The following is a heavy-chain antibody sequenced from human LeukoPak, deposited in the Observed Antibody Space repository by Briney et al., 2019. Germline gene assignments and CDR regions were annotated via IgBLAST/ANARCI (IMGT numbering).Heavy chain of an antibody. J-gene: IGHJ4*02. Sequence: GGSLRLSCTASGFTYSRYSLNWLRQAPGKGLEWVSYIKSGGITMSYADSVRGRFTISRDNAKNTLYLQMNSLRAEDTAVYYCLRDLNWSLDQWGQGTLVTVSS. CDR2: IKSGGITM. CDR1: GFTYSRYS. CDR3: LRDLNWSLDQ. D-gene: IGHD1-20*01. V-gene: IGHV3-48*04.